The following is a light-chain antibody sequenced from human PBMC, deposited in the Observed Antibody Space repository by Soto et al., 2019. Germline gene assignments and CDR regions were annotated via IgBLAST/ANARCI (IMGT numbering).Light chain of an antibody. V-gene: IGLV4-60*03. CDR2: LEGSGSY. CDR3: ETWDSNFWV. CDR1: SGHSSYI. J-gene: IGLJ3*02. Sequence: QLVLTQSSSASASLGSSVKLTCTLSSGHSSYIIAWHQQQPGKAPRYLMKLEGSGSYNKGSGVPDRFSGSSSGADRYLTISNPQSEDEADYYCETWDSNFWVFGGGTKLTVL.